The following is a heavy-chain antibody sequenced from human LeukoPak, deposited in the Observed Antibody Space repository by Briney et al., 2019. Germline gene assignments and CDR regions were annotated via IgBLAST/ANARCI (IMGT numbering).Heavy chain of an antibody. J-gene: IGHJ6*03. V-gene: IGHV4-59*01. CDR1: GGSITNYY. CDR2: IHYSGST. CDR3: VRASVTYYYYYYMDV. Sequence: SETLSLTCTVSGGSITNYYWTWIRQPPGKALEWIGYIHYSGSTNYNPSPNNRVTTSVDTSKNQFSLKLSSVTAADTAVYYCVRASVTYYYYYYMDVWGKGTTVTVSS. D-gene: IGHD4-11*01.